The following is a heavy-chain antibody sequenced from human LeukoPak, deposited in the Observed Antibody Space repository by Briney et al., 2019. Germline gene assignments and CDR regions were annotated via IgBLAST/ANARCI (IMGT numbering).Heavy chain of an antibody. Sequence: PGGSLRLSCAASGFTFSSYSMNWVRQAPGKGLEGVAVISYDGSNKYYADSVKGRFTISRDNSKNTLYLQMNSLRAEDTAVYYCAKADSSGYYQGAFDIWGQGTMVTVSS. CDR3: AKADSSGYYQGAFDI. V-gene: IGHV3-30*18. CDR1: GFTFSSYS. CDR2: ISYDGSNK. J-gene: IGHJ3*02. D-gene: IGHD3-22*01.